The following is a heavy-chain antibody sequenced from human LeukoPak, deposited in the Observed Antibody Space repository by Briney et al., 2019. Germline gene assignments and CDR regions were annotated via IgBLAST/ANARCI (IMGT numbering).Heavy chain of an antibody. CDR3: ARTCSSTSCYTYYYYYMDV. V-gene: IGHV1-8*01. CDR2: MNPYSGNT. D-gene: IGHD2-2*02. J-gene: IGHJ6*03. CDR1: GYTFTSYD. Sequence: SVKVSCTSTGYTFTSYDINWVRQPTGQGLEWMGWMNPYSGNTVNAQKFQGSVTMTRNTSISTAYMELSSLRSEDRAVYYCARTCSSTSCYTYYYYYMDVGGKGTTVTFSS.